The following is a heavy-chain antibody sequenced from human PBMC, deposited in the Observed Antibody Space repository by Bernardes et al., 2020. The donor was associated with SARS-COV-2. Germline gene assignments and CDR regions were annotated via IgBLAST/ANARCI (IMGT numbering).Heavy chain of an antibody. D-gene: IGHD2-15*01. V-gene: IGHV4-4*02. CDR1: GGSISSSNW. CDR3: ARDVRGGTLDY. CDR2: IYHSGST. Sequence: SETLSLTCAVSGGSISSSNWWSWVRQPPGKGLEWIGEIYHSGSTNYNPSLKSRVTISVDKSKNQLSLKLTSVTAADTAVYYCARDVRGGTLDYWGQGTPVTVSS. J-gene: IGHJ4*02.